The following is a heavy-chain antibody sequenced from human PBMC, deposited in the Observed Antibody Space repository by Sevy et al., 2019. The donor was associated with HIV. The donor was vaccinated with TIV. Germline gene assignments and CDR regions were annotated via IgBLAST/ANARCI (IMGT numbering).Heavy chain of an antibody. CDR2: IYDTGST. CDR1: GGSIITANYY. J-gene: IGHJ4*02. CDR3: ARGTIVPAATPYADS. D-gene: IGHD2-2*01. Sequence: SETLSLTCTVSGGSIITANYYWTWIRQHPGKGLEWIGYIYDTGSTYYNPSLSNRVTLSVDTSKNQLSLTLRSVTAADTALYYCARGTIVPAATPYADSWGQGTLVTVSS. V-gene: IGHV4-31*03.